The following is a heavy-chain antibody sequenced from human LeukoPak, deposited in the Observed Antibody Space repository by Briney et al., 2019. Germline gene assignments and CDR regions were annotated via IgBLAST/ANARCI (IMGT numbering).Heavy chain of an antibody. V-gene: IGHV3-23*01. J-gene: IGHJ4*02. CDR1: GFTFSSYA. CDR2: TSGSGGST. CDR3: AKAPYYYGSGSYYTF. D-gene: IGHD3-10*01. Sequence: GGSLRLSCAASGFTFSSYAMSWVRQAPGKGLEWVSGTSGSGGSTYYAGSVKGRFTISRDNSKNTLYLQMNSLRAEDTAVYYCAKAPYYYGSGSYYTFWGQGTLVTVSS.